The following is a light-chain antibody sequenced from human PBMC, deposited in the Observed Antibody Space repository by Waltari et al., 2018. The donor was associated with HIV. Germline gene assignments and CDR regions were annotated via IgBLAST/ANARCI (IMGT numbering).Light chain of an antibody. CDR2: WAS. J-gene: IGKJ1*01. CDR3: QQYYSNPPT. Sequence: DIVMNQSPDSLAMSMGERATINCVSSQKIFYSSNNQNYLAGYQQKPGPTPKLLISWASTRDAGVPYRVSGSGSETDFTLTISSLQSEDVAVYFCQQYYSNPPTFGQGTRVEIK. V-gene: IGKV4-1*01. CDR1: QKIFYSSNNQNY.